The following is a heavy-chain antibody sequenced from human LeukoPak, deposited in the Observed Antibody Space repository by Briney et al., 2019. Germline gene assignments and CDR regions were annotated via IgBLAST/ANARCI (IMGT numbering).Heavy chain of an antibody. J-gene: IGHJ4*02. CDR1: GYTSTSYY. V-gene: IGHV1-46*01. CDR3: ARDSYDFPFAD. D-gene: IGHD3-3*01. CDR2: INPSGGST. Sequence: ASVKVSCKASGYTSTSYYMHWVRQAPGQGLEWMGIINPSGGSTSYAQKFQSRVTMTRDTSTSTVYMELSSLRSEDTAVYYCARDSYDFPFADWGQGTLVTVSS.